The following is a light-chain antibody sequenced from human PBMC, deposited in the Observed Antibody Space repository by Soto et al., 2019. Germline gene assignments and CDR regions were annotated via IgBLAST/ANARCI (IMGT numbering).Light chain of an antibody. CDR1: KSVSSSY. CDR2: GAS. V-gene: IGKV3-20*01. Sequence: EIVLTQSPGTLSLSPGERATLSSRASKSVSSSYLAWYQQKPGQAPRLLIYGASSRATGIPDRFSGSGSGTDFTLTISRLEPEDCAVYYCQQYGSSSYTFGQGTKLEIK. CDR3: QQYGSSSYT. J-gene: IGKJ2*01.